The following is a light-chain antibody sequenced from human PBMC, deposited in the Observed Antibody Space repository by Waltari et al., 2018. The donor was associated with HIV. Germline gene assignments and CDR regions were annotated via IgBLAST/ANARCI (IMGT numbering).Light chain of an antibody. Sequence: QLVLTQSPSASASLGASVKLTCTLSSGHTNYAIDWHQQQPEKGPRYLMNLNSDGSHSKGDGIPDRFSGSSSGAERYLTISSLQSEDEADYYCQTWGTGIQVFGGGTKLTVL. J-gene: IGLJ3*02. V-gene: IGLV4-69*02. CDR3: QTWGTGIQV. CDR1: SGHTNYA. CDR2: LNSDGSH.